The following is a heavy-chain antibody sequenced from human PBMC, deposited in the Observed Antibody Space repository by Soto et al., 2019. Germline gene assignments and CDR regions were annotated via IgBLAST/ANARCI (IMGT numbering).Heavy chain of an antibody. J-gene: IGHJ5*02. D-gene: IGHD1-7*01. V-gene: IGHV1-18*01. CDR2: ISAYNGNT. Sequence: ASVKVSCKASGYTFTSYGISWVRQAPGQGLEWMGWISAYNGNTNYAQKLHGRVTMTTDTSTSTAYMELRSLRSDDTAVYYCARDLLMPTDQTGTMGDWFDPWGQGTLVTVSS. CDR3: ARDLLMPTDQTGTMGDWFDP. CDR1: GYTFTSYG.